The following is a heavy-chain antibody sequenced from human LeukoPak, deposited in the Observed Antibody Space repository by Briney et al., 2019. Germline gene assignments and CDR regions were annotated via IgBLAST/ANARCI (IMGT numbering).Heavy chain of an antibody. Sequence: PGGSLRLSCAASGFTFSSYAMSWVRQAPGKGLEWVANIKQDGSEKYYVDSVKGRFTISRDNAKNSLYLQMNSLRAEDTAVYYCARSYYDFWSGDNYFDYWGQGTLVTVSS. D-gene: IGHD3-3*01. CDR1: GFTFSSYA. V-gene: IGHV3-7*01. CDR2: IKQDGSEK. CDR3: ARSYYDFWSGDNYFDY. J-gene: IGHJ4*02.